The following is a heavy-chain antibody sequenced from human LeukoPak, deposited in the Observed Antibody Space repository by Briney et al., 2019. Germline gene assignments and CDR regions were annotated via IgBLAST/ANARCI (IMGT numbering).Heavy chain of an antibody. CDR1: GGSISSGGYY. J-gene: IGHJ5*02. CDR2: IYYSGST. D-gene: IGHD2-2*01. CDR3: ARDKEYCSSTSCFNWFDP. Sequence: SQTLSLTCTVSGGSISSGGYYWSWIRQHPGKGLEWIGYIYYSGSTYYNPSLKSRVTISVDTSKNQFSLKLSSVTAADTAVYYCARDKEYCSSTSCFNWFDPWGQGTLVTVSS. V-gene: IGHV4-31*03.